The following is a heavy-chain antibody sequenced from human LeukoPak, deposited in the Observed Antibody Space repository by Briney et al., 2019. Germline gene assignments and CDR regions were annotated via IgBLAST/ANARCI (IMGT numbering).Heavy chain of an antibody. CDR2: INPSGGST. D-gene: IGHD2-21*01. J-gene: IGHJ5*02. CDR3: ATGDIVGASWFDP. CDR1: GYTFTSYY. V-gene: IGHV1-46*01. Sequence: ASVKVSCKASGYTFTSYYMHWVRQAPGQGLEWMGIINPSGGSTSYAQKFQGRVTMTRDTSTSTVYMELSSLRSEDSAVYYCATGDIVGASWFDPWGQGTLVTVSS.